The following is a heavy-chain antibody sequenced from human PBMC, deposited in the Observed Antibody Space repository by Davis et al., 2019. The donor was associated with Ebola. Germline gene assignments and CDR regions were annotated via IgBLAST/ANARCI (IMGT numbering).Heavy chain of an antibody. CDR3: ARHCRYPDCSSTSWFDP. CDR2: IYYSGST. V-gene: IGHV4-59*08. J-gene: IGHJ5*02. Sequence: SETLSLTCTVSGGSISSYYWSWIRQPPGKGLEWIGYIYYSGSTNYNPSLKSRVTISVDTSKNQFSLKLSSVTAADTAVYYCARHCRYPDCSSTSWFDPWGQGTLVTVSS. D-gene: IGHD2-2*01. CDR1: GGSISSYY.